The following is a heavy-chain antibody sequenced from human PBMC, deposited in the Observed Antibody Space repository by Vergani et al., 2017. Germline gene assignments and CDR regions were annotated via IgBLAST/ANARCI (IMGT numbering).Heavy chain of an antibody. J-gene: IGHJ5*02. D-gene: IGHD5-24*01. CDR2: IYYSGRT. Sequence: QVQLQESGPGLVKPSETLSLTCTVSGGSISSYYWSWIRQPPGKGLEWIGYIYYSGRTKYNPSLKSRVTISVDTSKNQFSLKLSSVTAADTAVYYCAGETHVERATISWFDPWGQGTLVTVSS. CDR1: GGSISSYY. CDR3: AGETHVERATISWFDP. V-gene: IGHV4-59*01.